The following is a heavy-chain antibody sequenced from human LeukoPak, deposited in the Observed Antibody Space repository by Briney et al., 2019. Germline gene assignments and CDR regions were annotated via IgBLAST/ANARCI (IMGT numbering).Heavy chain of an antibody. Sequence: SQTLSLTCAVSGYSISSGYYWGWIRQPPGKGLEWIGSIYHSGSTYYNPSLKSRVTISVDTSKNQFSLKLNSVTAADTAVYYCARYYYDSSGYIFDYWGQGTLVTVSS. CDR1: GYSISSGYY. CDR2: IYHSGST. J-gene: IGHJ4*02. CDR3: ARYYYDSSGYIFDY. D-gene: IGHD3-22*01. V-gene: IGHV4-38-2*01.